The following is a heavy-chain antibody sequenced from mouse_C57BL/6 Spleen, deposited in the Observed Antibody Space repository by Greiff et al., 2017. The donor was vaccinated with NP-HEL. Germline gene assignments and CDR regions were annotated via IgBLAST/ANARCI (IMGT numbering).Heavy chain of an antibody. D-gene: IGHD2-4*01. Sequence: QVQLQQSGAELVKPGASVKLSCKASGYTFTEYTIHWVKQRSGQGLEWIGWFYPGSGSIKYNEKFKDKATLTVDKSSSTVYMELSRLTSEDSTVYFCARHEDLIYYDYAWFAYWGQGTLVTGSA. CDR2: FYPGSGSI. J-gene: IGHJ3*01. V-gene: IGHV1-62-2*01. CDR1: GYTFTEYT. CDR3: ARHEDLIYYDYAWFAY.